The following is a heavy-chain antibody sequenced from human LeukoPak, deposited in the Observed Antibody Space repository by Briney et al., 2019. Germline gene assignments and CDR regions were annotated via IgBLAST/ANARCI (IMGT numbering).Heavy chain of an antibody. CDR1: GGSVGSENSY. Sequence: PSQTLSLTCTVSGGSVGSENSYWNWTRQPAGKGLEWIGRIYADGSSTYNPSLKSRVTILVDTSKNQFSLRLTSMTAADTAVYYCARGYYRTWGQGILVTVSS. J-gene: IGHJ4*02. D-gene: IGHD3-16*02. CDR2: IYADGSS. CDR3: ARGYYRT. V-gene: IGHV4-61*02.